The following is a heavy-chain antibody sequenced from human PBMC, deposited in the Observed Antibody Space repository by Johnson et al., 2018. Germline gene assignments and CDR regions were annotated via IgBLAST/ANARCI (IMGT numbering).Heavy chain of an antibody. V-gene: IGHV1-69*01. D-gene: IGHD3-22*01. Sequence: QVQLVESGAEVKKPRSSVKVSCKASGGTFSSYAISWVRQAPGQGLEWMGGIIPIFGTTNYAQKFQGRVTITADESTSTAYMELSSLRSEDTAGYYGARDTYYYDSSGYYIGCDAFDIWGQGTMVTVSS. CDR2: IIPIFGTT. J-gene: IGHJ3*02. CDR3: ARDTYYYDSSGYYIGCDAFDI. CDR1: GGTFSSYA.